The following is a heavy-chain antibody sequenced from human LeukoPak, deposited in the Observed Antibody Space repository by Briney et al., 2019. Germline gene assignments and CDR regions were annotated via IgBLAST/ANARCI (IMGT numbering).Heavy chain of an antibody. Sequence: SETLSLTCTVSGVSISSHYWSWLRQSPGKGLEWIGYIFNRGSTNYSPSLKRRVTMSVDASKNQFSLKLSSVTAADTAVYYCARDTAIFEYWGQGTLVSVSS. CDR2: IFNRGST. CDR3: ARDTAIFEY. CDR1: GVSISSHY. V-gene: IGHV4-59*11. D-gene: IGHD5-18*01. J-gene: IGHJ4*02.